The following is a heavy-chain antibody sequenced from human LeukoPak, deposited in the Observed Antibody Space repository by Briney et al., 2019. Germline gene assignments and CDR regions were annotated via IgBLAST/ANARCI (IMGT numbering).Heavy chain of an antibody. D-gene: IGHD2-15*01. Sequence: GGSLRLSCVASGFTFSSYAMTWVRQAPGKGLEWVSGISGSGGSTYYADSVKGRFTFSRDNSKNTLYLQTNSLRAEDTAVYYCAKALASAPVDCWGQGTLVTVSS. CDR3: AKALASAPVDC. J-gene: IGHJ4*02. CDR1: GFTFSSYA. CDR2: ISGSGGST. V-gene: IGHV3-23*01.